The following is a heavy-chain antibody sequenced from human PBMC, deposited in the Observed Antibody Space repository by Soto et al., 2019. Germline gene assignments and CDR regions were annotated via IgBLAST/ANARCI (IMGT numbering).Heavy chain of an antibody. J-gene: IGHJ4*02. CDR1: GVSISCSDYH. Sequence: SETLSLTCTVSGVSISCSDYHWGWIRQPPGKGLEWIGSIYYTGSTHYNPSLKSRVTVSADTSKNQFSLRLSSVIAADTAVYYCARHEFHSQSSGIYLDYWGQGTLVTVSS. CDR2: IYYTGST. CDR3: ARHEFHSQSSGIYLDY. V-gene: IGHV4-39*01. D-gene: IGHD3-10*01.